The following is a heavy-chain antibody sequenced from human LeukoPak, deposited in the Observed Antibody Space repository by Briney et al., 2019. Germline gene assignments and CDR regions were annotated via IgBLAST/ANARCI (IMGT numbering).Heavy chain of an antibody. D-gene: IGHD2-15*01. V-gene: IGHV3-21*01. Sequence: GGSLRLSCAASGFTFGRHGMHWVRQAPGKGLEWVSSISSSSSYIYYADSVKGRFTISRDNAKNSLYLQMNSLRAEDTAVYYCARVAATPYWGQGTLVTVSS. J-gene: IGHJ4*02. CDR3: ARVAATPY. CDR1: GFTFGRHG. CDR2: ISSSSSYI.